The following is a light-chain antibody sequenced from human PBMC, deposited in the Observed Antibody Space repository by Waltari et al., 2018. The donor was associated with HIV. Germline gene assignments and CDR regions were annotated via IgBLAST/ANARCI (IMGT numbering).Light chain of an antibody. CDR2: GAS. CDR3: HQYNSWPGT. Sequence: IVMTQSPATLSVSPGEGATLSCRASKSVNSKLALYQQKFGPAPRLLISGASTRATGIPARFSGSGSGTEFTLTISSLQSEDFALYCCHQYNSWPGTVGQGTKVEIK. CDR1: KSVNSK. V-gene: IGKV3-15*01. J-gene: IGKJ1*01.